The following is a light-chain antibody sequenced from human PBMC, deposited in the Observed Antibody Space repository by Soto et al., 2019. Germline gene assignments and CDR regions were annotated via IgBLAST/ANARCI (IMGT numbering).Light chain of an antibody. Sequence: DIVMTQSPLSLPVTPGEPASISCRSSQSLLHSNGYNYLVWYLQKPGQSPQLLIYLGSNRSSGVPDRISGSGSGTDFTLKISRVEAEDVGVYYCMQALQTPTFGQGTRLEIK. CDR1: QSLLHSNGYNY. CDR3: MQALQTPT. CDR2: LGS. J-gene: IGKJ5*01. V-gene: IGKV2-28*01.